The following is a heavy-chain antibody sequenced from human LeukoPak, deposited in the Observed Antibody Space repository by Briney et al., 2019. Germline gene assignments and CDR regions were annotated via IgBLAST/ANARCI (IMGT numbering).Heavy chain of an antibody. CDR2: ISGSGGNT. Sequence: PGGSLRLSCAASGFTFSSYGMSWVRQAPGKGLEWVSSISGSGGNTYYADSVKGRFTISRDNSKNTLYLQMNSLRAKDTAVYYCTRDRGYSYGVYYFDYWGLGTLVTVSS. V-gene: IGHV3-23*01. D-gene: IGHD5-18*01. CDR1: GFTFSSYG. CDR3: TRDRGYSYGVYYFDY. J-gene: IGHJ4*02.